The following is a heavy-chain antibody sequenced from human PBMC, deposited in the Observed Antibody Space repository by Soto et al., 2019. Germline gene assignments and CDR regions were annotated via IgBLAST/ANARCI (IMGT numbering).Heavy chain of an antibody. CDR3: ARDVFASAWPYYMDV. CDR2: INADNGNT. V-gene: IGHV1-3*01. CDR1: GYTFTSYG. J-gene: IGHJ6*03. Sequence: QVHLVQSGAEVKKPGASVTVSCKTSGYTFTSYGINWVRQAPGQRLEWMGWINADNGNTKYSQKFQGRVTITRDTSASTAYMERSSLRSEDTAIYYCARDVFASAWPYYMDVWGKGTTVTVSS. D-gene: IGHD6-19*01.